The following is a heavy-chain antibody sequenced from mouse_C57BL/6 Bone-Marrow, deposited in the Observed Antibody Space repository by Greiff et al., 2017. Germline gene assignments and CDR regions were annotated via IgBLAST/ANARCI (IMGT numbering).Heavy chain of an antibody. CDR2: INPSTGGT. D-gene: IGHD1-1*02. Sequence: VQLQQSGPELVKPGASVKISCKASGYSFTGYYMHWVKQSSEKSLEWIGEINPSTGGTSDNQKFKGKDTLTVDKSSSTAYMQLKSLTSEDSADYYCSSSGGNFAWFAYWGQGTLVTVSA. J-gene: IGHJ3*01. V-gene: IGHV1-43*01. CDR3: SSSGGNFAWFAY. CDR1: GYSFTGYY.